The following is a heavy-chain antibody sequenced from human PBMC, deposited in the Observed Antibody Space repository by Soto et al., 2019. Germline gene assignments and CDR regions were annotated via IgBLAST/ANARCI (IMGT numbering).Heavy chain of an antibody. CDR1: GGSISSSSYY. J-gene: IGHJ4*02. V-gene: IGHV4-39*07. D-gene: IGHD2-2*01. CDR2: INHSGST. Sequence: PSETLSLTCTVSGGSISSSSYYWGWIRQPPGKGLEWIGSINHSGSTNYNPSLKSRVTISVDTSKNQFSLKLSSVTAADTAVYYCARGPYCSSTSCYDYYFDYWGQGTLVTVSS. CDR3: ARGPYCSSTSCYDYYFDY.